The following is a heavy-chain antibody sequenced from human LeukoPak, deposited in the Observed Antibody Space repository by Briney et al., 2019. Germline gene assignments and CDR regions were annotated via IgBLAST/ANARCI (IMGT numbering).Heavy chain of an antibody. J-gene: IGHJ6*04. Sequence: ASVKVSCKVSGYTLTELSMHWVRQAPGKGLEWMGGFDPEDGETIYAQKFQGRVTMTEDTSTDTAYMELSSLRSEDTAVYYCATSLGVVAAAAYYYYGMDVWAKGPRSPSPQ. CDR1: GYTLTELS. CDR3: ATSLGVVAAAAYYYYGMDV. V-gene: IGHV1-24*01. D-gene: IGHD6-13*01. CDR2: FDPEDGET.